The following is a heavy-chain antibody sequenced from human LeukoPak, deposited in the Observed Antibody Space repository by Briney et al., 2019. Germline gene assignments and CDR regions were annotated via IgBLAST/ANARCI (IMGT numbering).Heavy chain of an antibody. Sequence: GGSLRLSCAASGFTFSSYWVNWARQAPGKGLEWVASINHNGNVNYYVDSVKGRFTISRNNAKNSLYLQMSNLRAEDTAVYFCARGGGLDVWGQGATVTVSS. V-gene: IGHV3-7*03. CDR3: ARGGGLDV. D-gene: IGHD3-16*01. CDR2: INHNGNVN. J-gene: IGHJ6*02. CDR1: GFTFSSYW.